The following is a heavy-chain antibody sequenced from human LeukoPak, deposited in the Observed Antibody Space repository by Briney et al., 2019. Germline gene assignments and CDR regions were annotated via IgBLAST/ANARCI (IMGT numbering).Heavy chain of an antibody. D-gene: IGHD3-9*01. CDR3: ARDKGDILTGYFPDY. Sequence: ASVKVSCKASGYTFTSYGISWVRQAPGQGLERMGWISAYNGNTNYAQKLQGRVTMTTDTSTSTAYMELRSLRSDDTAVYYCARDKGDILTGYFPDYWGQGTLVTVSS. J-gene: IGHJ4*02. CDR1: GYTFTSYG. CDR2: ISAYNGNT. V-gene: IGHV1-18*01.